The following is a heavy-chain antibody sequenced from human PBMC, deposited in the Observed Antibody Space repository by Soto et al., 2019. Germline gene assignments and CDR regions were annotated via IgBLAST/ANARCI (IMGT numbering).Heavy chain of an antibody. CDR3: ARDVIGHCNYDTIRYDFHH. CDR2: IDPSGGIT. J-gene: IGHJ1*01. D-gene: IGHD3-22*01. CDR1: GYSFTNFH. Sequence: QVQMSQFGAEVKKPGASVKVSCKASGYSFTNFHIHWVRQAPGQGLEWMGMIDPSGGITREAQRPQCTITMTRDASTSTVYMELRSLTSEYTAVYYCARDVIGHCNYDTIRYDFHHWGQGTLVTVSS. V-gene: IGHV1-46*01.